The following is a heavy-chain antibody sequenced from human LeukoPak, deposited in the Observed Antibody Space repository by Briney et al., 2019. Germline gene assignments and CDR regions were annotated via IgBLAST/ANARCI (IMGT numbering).Heavy chain of an antibody. Sequence: KHSETLSLTCAVYGGSFRGYYWSWIRHPPGKGLEWIGEINQSGSTNYNPSLKSRVTISVDTSKNQFSLKLSYVAAADTAVYYCARIGVPAAMNYYYYYGMDVWGQGTTVTVSS. J-gene: IGHJ6*02. CDR3: ARIGVPAAMNYYYYYGMDV. D-gene: IGHD2-2*01. V-gene: IGHV4-34*01. CDR1: GGSFRGYY. CDR2: INQSGST.